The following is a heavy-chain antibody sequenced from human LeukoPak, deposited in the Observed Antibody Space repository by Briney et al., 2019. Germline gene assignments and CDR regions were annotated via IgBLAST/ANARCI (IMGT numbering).Heavy chain of an antibody. V-gene: IGHV3-30*04. J-gene: IGHJ4*02. Sequence: GGSLSLPCQPSGSTFSSYVLHWVGQAPGRGRGGGAVISYDGSNKYYADSGKGRFTISRDNSKNTLYLQMDSLRAEDTAVYYCAREGYSGYLNYFDYWGQGTLVTVSS. CDR3: AREGYSGYLNYFDY. D-gene: IGHD5-12*01. CDR1: GSTFSSYV. CDR2: ISYDGSNK.